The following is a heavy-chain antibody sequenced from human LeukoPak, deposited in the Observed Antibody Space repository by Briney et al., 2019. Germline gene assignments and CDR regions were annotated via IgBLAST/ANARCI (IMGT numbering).Heavy chain of an antibody. CDR2: IKEDGSQK. D-gene: IGHD3-16*01. V-gene: IGHV3-7*01. CDR3: ARGLNTSPGVDY. Sequence: PGGSLRLSCAVSGFTFSNYWMNWVRQAPGKGLEWVANIKEDGSQKYYVESVKGRFTVSRDNAKNSVYLQMSSLRDEDTAVYYCARGLNTSPGVDYWGQGTLVTASS. CDR1: GFTFSNYW. J-gene: IGHJ4*02.